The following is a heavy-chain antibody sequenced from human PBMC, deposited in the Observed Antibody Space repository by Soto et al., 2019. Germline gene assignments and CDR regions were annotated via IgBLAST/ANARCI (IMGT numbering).Heavy chain of an antibody. D-gene: IGHD2-15*01. CDR1: GFTFSNFA. CDR2: ISVSGGST. J-gene: IGHJ6*03. CDR3: AKEGGGYSFSYYYYMDV. V-gene: IGHV3-23*01. Sequence: EVQLLESGGGLEQPGGSLRLSCAASGFTFSNFAMTWVRQTQGKGLEWVSSISVSGGSTYYADSVKGRFTISRDNSRNTLYLQMNSLRAEDTALYYCAKEGGGYSFSYYYYMDVWGKGTTVTVFS.